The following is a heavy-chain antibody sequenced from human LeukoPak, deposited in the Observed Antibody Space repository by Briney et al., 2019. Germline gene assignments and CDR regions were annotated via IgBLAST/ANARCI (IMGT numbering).Heavy chain of an antibody. CDR2: ISSSSSTI. Sequence: GGSLRLSCAASGFTFSSYSMNWVRQAPGKGLEWVSYISSSSSTIYYADSVKGRFTISRDNSKNTLYLQMNSLRAEDTAVYYCARDRRGSGMYYFDYWGQGTLVTVSS. J-gene: IGHJ4*02. CDR3: ARDRRGSGMYYFDY. V-gene: IGHV3-48*01. D-gene: IGHD3-10*01. CDR1: GFTFSSYS.